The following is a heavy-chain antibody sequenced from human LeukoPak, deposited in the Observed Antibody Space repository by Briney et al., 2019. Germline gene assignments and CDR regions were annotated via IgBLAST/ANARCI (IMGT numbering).Heavy chain of an antibody. CDR2: IDWDDDK. J-gene: IGHJ4*02. CDR3: ARMDYGDYTSYYFDY. V-gene: IGHV2-70*11. D-gene: IGHD4-17*01. CDR1: GFSLSTRGMC. Sequence: ESGPTLVNPTQTLTLTCTFSGFSLSTRGMCVSWIRQPPGKALEWLARIDWDDDKSYSTSLKTSLTISKDTSKNQVVLTMTNMDPVDTATYYCARMDYGDYTSYYFDYWGQGTLVTVSS.